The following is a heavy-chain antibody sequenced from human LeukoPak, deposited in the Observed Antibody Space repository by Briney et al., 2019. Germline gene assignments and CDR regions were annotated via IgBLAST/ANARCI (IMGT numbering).Heavy chain of an antibody. V-gene: IGHV4-59*01. CDR3: AREFNGSGNFDY. D-gene: IGHD3-10*01. Sequence: PPEALSLTSTDPGGSISSYYWSWIRHPPGEGLYRIGDIYYSGSTNYNPSLKSRVTISVDTSKNQFSLKLSSVTAADTAVYYCAREFNGSGNFDYWGQGTLVTVSS. CDR1: GGSISSYY. J-gene: IGHJ4*02. CDR2: IYYSGST.